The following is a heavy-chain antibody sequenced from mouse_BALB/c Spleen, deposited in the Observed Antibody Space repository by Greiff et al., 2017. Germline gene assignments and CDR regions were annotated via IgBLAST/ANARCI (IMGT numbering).Heavy chain of an antibody. V-gene: IGHV5-4*02. CDR2: ISDGGSYT. D-gene: IGHD2-4*01. CDR1: GFTFSDYY. CDR3: ARGITYAMDY. J-gene: IGHJ4*01. Sequence: EVHLVESGGGLVKPGGSLKLSCAASGFTFSDYYMYWVRQTPEKRLEWVATISDGGSYTYYPDSVKGRFTISRDNAKNNLYLQMSSLKSEDTAMYYCARGITYAMDYWGQGTSVTVSS.